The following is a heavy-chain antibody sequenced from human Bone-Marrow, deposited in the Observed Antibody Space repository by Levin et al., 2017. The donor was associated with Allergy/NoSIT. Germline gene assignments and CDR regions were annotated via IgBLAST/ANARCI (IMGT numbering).Heavy chain of an antibody. D-gene: IGHD1-7*01. CDR2: ISYDGSNK. CDR3: ASMSITGTPTD. V-gene: IGHV3-30*04. J-gene: IGHJ4*02. Sequence: LSLTCAASGFTFSSYAMHWVRQAPGKGLEWVAVISYDGSNKYYADSVKGRFTISRDNSKNTLYLQMNSLRAEDTAVYYCASMSITGTPTDWGQGTLVTVSS. CDR1: GFTFSSYA.